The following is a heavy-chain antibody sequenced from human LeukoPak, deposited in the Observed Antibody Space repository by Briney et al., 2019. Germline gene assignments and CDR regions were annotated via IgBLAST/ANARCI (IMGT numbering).Heavy chain of an antibody. V-gene: IGHV4-34*01. Sequence: SETLSLTCAAYGGSFSGYYRSWIRQPPGKGLEWIGEINNSGSTNYNPSLKSRVTISVDTSKNQFSLKLSSVTATDTAVYYCARASSSWYFAAFDIWGQGTMVTVSS. CDR1: GGSFSGYY. D-gene: IGHD6-13*01. CDR3: ARASSSWYFAAFDI. CDR2: INNSGST. J-gene: IGHJ3*02.